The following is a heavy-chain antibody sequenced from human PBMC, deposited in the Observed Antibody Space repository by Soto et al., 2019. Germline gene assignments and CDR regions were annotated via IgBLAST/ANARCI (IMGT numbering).Heavy chain of an antibody. CDR2: IIGSGVKT. Sequence: GGSLRLSCAASGFNFSNYAINWVRQAPGKGLEWVSVIIGSGVKTYYADSVKGRFSISRDNAKSTLYLQMNSLRVEDTAVYYWAKVLGDSPSGFYYGSFDYWGQGTLVTVSS. CDR3: AKVLGDSPSGFYYGSFDY. D-gene: IGHD3-22*01. CDR1: GFNFSNYA. V-gene: IGHV3-23*01. J-gene: IGHJ4*02.